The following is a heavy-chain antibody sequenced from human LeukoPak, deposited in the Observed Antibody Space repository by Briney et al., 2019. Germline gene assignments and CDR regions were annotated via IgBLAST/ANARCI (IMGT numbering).Heavy chain of an antibody. J-gene: IGHJ4*02. CDR3: ARGAYYGDFALKY. D-gene: IGHD4-17*01. V-gene: IGHV1-46*01. CDR1: GYAFITYY. CDR2: INPSGGGT. Sequence: ASAKVSCKASGYAFITYYIHWVRQAPGQGLQWMGLINPSGGGTSYPQRFQGRVTMTGDTSTSTVYMELSSLRSEDTAVYYCARGAYYGDFALKYWGQGTLVTVSS.